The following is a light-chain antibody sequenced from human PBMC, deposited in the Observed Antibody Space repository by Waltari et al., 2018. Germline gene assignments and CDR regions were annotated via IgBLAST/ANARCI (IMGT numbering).Light chain of an antibody. CDR1: QTVTTN. CDR2: DAS. Sequence: IVLTQSPATLSVSPGGSATLTCRASQTVTTNLAWYQEKPGQSPRLLIHDASTRAPGIAARFSASGSGRQFTLTISRLQSEDVAIYYCQQYSTWFYTFGQGTKLEI. J-gene: IGKJ2*01. CDR3: QQYSTWFYT. V-gene: IGKV3D-15*01.